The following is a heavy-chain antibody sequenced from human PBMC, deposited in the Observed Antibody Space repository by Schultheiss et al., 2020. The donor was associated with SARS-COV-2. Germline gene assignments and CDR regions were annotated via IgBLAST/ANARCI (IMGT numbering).Heavy chain of an antibody. CDR3: ASSVDEYYYYGMDV. V-gene: IGHV3-33*08. Sequence: GGSLRLSCAASGFIFSSYEMNWVRQAPGKGLEWVAVIWYDGSNKYYADSVKGRFTISRDNAKNSLYLQMNSLRAEDTAVYYCASSVDEYYYYGMDVWGQGTTVTVSS. D-gene: IGHD3-10*01. CDR1: GFIFSSYE. J-gene: IGHJ6*02. CDR2: IWYDGSNK.